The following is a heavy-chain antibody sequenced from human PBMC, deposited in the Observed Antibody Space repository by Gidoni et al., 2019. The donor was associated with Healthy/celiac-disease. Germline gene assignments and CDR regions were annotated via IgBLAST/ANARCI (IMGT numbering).Heavy chain of an antibody. Sequence: QVQLVQSGAEVKKPGYSVKVSCKASGGTFSSYAISWVRQAPGQGLEWMGGIIPLFGTANYAQKFQVRVTITADKSTSTAYMELSSLRSEDTAVYYCARDLAAAGTYYYYGMDVWGKGTTVTVSS. CDR3: ARDLAAAGTYYYYGMDV. V-gene: IGHV1-69*06. D-gene: IGHD6-13*01. J-gene: IGHJ6*04. CDR2: IIPLFGTA. CDR1: GGTFSSYA.